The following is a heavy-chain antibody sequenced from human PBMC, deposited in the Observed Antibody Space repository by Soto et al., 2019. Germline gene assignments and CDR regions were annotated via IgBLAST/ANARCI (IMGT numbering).Heavy chain of an antibody. CDR1: GFTFSTYG. CDR2: ISYDEKTK. V-gene: IGHV3-30*03. Sequence: QVQLVESGGGVVQPGRSLRLSCAASGFTFSTYGMHWVRQAPGKGLEWLAVISYDEKTKYYADSVKARFTISRDNSKNTLFLQMNRLRSEDTAVYYFATGSQMAAVLDNWGQGTLVTVSS. CDR3: ATGSQMAAVLDN. D-gene: IGHD6-25*01. J-gene: IGHJ4*02.